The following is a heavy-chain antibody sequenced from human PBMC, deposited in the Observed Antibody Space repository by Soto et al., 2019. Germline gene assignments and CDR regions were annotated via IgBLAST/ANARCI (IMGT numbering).Heavy chain of an antibody. Sequence: EVQLLESGGGLAQPGGSLRLSCEVSGFTFRKYVMTWVRQAPGKGLEWVSSLSSTGGSTYYADSVKGRFTVSRDNSTNTLCRPMNSLRAEDTAIYCCSKDQGCLEWIPQCVLDVWGPGTTVAVSS. D-gene: IGHD3-3*01. J-gene: IGHJ6*02. V-gene: IGHV3-23*01. CDR3: SKDQGCLEWIPQCVLDV. CDR1: GFTFRKYV. CDR2: LSSTGGST.